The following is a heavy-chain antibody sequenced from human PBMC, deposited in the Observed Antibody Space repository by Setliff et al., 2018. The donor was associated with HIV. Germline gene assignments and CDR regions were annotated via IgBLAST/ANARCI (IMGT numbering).Heavy chain of an antibody. CDR1: GFTFDDYT. CDR2: ISWDGGST. D-gene: IGHD2-2*01. Sequence: GGSLRLSCAASGFTFDDYTMHWVRQAPGKGLGWVSLISWDGGSTYYADSVKGRFTISRDNSKNSLYLQMNSLRTEDTALYYCAKDQGRCSNTSCYYYYGMDVWGQGTTVTVSS. J-gene: IGHJ6*02. CDR3: AKDQGRCSNTSCYYYYGMDV. V-gene: IGHV3-43*01.